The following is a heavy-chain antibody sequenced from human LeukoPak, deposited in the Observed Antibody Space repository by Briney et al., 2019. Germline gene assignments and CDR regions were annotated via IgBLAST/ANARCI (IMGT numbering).Heavy chain of an antibody. CDR3: ARLHSSRAEEFDP. J-gene: IGHJ5*02. V-gene: IGHV4-59*01. Sequence: SETLSLTRTVSGGSISDYYWSWIRQSPRKGLEWIGYIYYTGITAYNPALGSRVTISVDRSNNQFSLRLTSVTAADTAVYYCARLHSSRAEEFDPWGQGTLVTVSS. CDR1: GGSISDYY. CDR2: IYYTGIT.